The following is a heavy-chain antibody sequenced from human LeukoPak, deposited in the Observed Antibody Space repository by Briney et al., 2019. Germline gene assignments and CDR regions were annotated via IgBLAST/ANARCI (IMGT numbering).Heavy chain of an antibody. CDR1: GFTFISYS. CDR2: MSNSSSYI. CDR3: AIEPYYGDYP. J-gene: IGHJ4*02. D-gene: IGHD4-17*01. Sequence: PGGSLRLSCAASGFTFISYSMNWVRQAPGKGVEWVSSMSNSSSYIYYADSVKGRFTISRDNAKNSLYLQMNSLRAEDTAVYYCAIEPYYGDYPRGQGTLVTVSS. V-gene: IGHV3-21*01.